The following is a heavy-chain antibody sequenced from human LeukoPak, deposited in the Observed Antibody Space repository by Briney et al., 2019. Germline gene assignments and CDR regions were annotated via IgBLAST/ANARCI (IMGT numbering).Heavy chain of an antibody. CDR3: AKDEPSNFDY. D-gene: IGHD2-2*01. V-gene: IGHV3-30*18. CDR2: ISYDGSNK. J-gene: IGHJ4*02. CDR1: GFTFSSYG. Sequence: GRSLRLSCAASGFTFSSYGMHWVRQAPGKGLEWVAVISYDGSNKYYTDSVKGGFTISRDNSKNTLYLQMNSLRAEDTAVYYCAKDEPSNFDYWGQGTLVTVSS.